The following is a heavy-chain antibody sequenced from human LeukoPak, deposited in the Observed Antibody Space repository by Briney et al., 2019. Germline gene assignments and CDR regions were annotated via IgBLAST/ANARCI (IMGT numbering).Heavy chain of an antibody. Sequence: PGGPLRLSCAASGFRFSNYGMHWVRQAPGKGLEWVAFIRYDGSNKYYGDSVKDRFSISRDNSKDTLYLQMNSLRAEDTAVYYCAKVPCSTTTCYSYYMDVWAKGTTVTVSS. J-gene: IGHJ6*03. CDR3: AKVPCSTTTCYSYYMDV. D-gene: IGHD2/OR15-2a*01. CDR2: IRYDGSNK. V-gene: IGHV3-30*02. CDR1: GFRFSNYG.